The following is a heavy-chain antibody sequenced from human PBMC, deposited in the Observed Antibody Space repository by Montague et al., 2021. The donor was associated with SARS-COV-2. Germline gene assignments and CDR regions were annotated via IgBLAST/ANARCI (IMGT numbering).Heavy chain of an antibody. CDR2: IYHSGST. V-gene: IGHV4-30-2*01. D-gene: IGHD3-10*01. CDR3: ARGSMVRGGKVYYGVDV. Sequence: TLSLTCAVSGGSISSGGYSWNWIRQPPGKGLEWIGYIYHSGSTYYNPSLKSRVTTSLDSSKNQFSLNLTSVTAADTAVYYCARGSMVRGGKVYYGVDVWGQGTTVTVSS. CDR1: GGSISSGGYS. J-gene: IGHJ6*02.